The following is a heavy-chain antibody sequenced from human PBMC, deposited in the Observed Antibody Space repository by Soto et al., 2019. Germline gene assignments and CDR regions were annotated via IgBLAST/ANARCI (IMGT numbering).Heavy chain of an antibody. CDR3: ARLNGYCISTHCHGYYRMDV. CDR1: VGCVSSSSYS. J-gene: IGHJ6*02. CDR2: IYSSENT. V-gene: IGHV4-39*01. Sequence: SETLSLTCSVSVGCVSSSSYSWSWLRQSTGRGREWIGTIYSSENTYYNPSLLSRVTISVDTSKNEFSLRLSSVTAADTAVYYCARLNGYCISTHCHGYYRMDVWGQGTTVT. D-gene: IGHD2-2*03.